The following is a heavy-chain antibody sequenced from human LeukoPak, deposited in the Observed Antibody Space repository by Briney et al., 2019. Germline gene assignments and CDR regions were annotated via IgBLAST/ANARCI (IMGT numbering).Heavy chain of an antibody. CDR1: GYSISSGYY. V-gene: IGHV4-38-2*02. D-gene: IGHD6-13*01. CDR2: IYHSGST. CDR3: ARLYSSSCFEGFDY. J-gene: IGHJ4*02. Sequence: PSETLSLTCTVSGYSISSGYYWGWIRQPPGKGLEWIGSIYHSGSTYYNPSLKSRVTISVDTSKNQFSLKLSSVTAADTAVYYCARLYSSSCFEGFDYWGQGTLVTVSS.